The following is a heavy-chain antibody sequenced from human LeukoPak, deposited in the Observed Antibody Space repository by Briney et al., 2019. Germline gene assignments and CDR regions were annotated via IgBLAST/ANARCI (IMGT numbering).Heavy chain of an antibody. D-gene: IGHD3-16*01. J-gene: IGHJ4*02. V-gene: IGHV3-23*01. CDR3: AKVTGGDMITYGGLDY. CDR1: GFTFRNYA. CDR2: ITGNGIST. Sequence: GGSLRLSCAASGFTFRNYAMTWVRQAPGKGLEWVSAITGNGISTYYADSVKGRFTISRDNPKNTLYLQMRSLRAEDTATYYCAKVTGGDMITYGGLDYWGQGTLVTVSS.